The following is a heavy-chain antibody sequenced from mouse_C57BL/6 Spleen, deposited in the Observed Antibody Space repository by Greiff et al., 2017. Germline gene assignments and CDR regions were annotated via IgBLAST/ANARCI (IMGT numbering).Heavy chain of an antibody. CDR3: ARRGGSSFWFAY. V-gene: IGHV1-42*01. Sequence: VQLQQSGPELVKPGASVKISCKASGYSFTGYYMNWVKQSPEKSLEWIGEINPSTGGTTYNQKFKAKATLTVDKSSSTAYMQLKSLTSDDSAVYYGARRGGSSFWFAYWGQGTLVTVSA. J-gene: IGHJ3*01. CDR1: GYSFTGYY. D-gene: IGHD1-1*01. CDR2: INPSTGGT.